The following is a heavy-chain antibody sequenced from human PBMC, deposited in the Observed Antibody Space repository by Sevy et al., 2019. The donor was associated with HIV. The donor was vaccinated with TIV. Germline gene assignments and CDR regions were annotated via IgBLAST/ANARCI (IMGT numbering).Heavy chain of an antibody. CDR1: GGSISSYY. D-gene: IGHD2-2*01. J-gene: IGHJ6*02. V-gene: IGHV4-59*08. CDR2: IYYSGST. CDR3: ARHGSSTSGYYYGMDV. Sequence: SETLSLTCTVSGGSISSYYWSWIRQPPGKGLEWIGYIYYSGSTNYNPSLKSRVTISVDTSKNQFSLKLSSVTAADTAVYYRARHGSSTSGYYYGMDVWGQGTTVTVSS.